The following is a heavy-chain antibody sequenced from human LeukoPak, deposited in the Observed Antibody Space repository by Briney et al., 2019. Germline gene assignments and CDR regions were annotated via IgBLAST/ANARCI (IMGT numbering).Heavy chain of an antibody. CDR3: AKDMREHIAATGLGY. CDR1: GFTFDDYA. V-gene: IGHV3-9*01. D-gene: IGHD6-6*01. Sequence: PGRSLRLSCAASGFTFDDYAMHWVRQVPGKGLEWVSGISWDSASIGYTDSVKGRFTISRDNAKNSLYLQMNSLRAEDTALYYCAKDMREHIAATGLGYWGQGTLVTVSS. CDR2: ISWDSASI. J-gene: IGHJ4*02.